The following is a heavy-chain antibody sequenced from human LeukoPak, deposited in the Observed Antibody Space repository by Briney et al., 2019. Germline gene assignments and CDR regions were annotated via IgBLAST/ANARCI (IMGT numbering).Heavy chain of an antibody. Sequence: GGSLRLSCAASGFTFISYSMNWVRQAPGKGLEWVSSISNSSPNIYYADSVKGRFTISRDNAKNSLYLQMNSLRAEDTAVYYCASVYQDYYGSGSYGYWGQGTLVTVSS. CDR2: ISNSSPNI. CDR1: GFTFISYS. D-gene: IGHD3-10*01. V-gene: IGHV3-21*01. CDR3: ASVYQDYYGSGSYGY. J-gene: IGHJ4*02.